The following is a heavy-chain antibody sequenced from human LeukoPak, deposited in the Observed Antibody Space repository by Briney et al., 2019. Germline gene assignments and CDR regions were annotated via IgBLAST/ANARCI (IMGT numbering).Heavy chain of an antibody. J-gene: IGHJ4*02. D-gene: IGHD5-18*01. CDR2: ISGSGTDI. Sequence: GGSLRLSCAASGFTFSDPYMSWIRQAPGKGLECLSYISGSGTDINYADSVGGRFTISRDNAKNLLYLQMNDLRVEDTAVYYCARTARHLDYWGQGTLVTVSS. CDR3: ARTARHLDY. V-gene: IGHV3-11*04. CDR1: GFTFSDPY.